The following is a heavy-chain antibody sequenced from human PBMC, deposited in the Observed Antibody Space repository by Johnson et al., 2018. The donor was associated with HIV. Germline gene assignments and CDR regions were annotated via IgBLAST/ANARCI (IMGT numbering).Heavy chain of an antibody. CDR3: AKDAYCSGGRCYGFGAFDI. Sequence: QVQLVESGGGVVQPGGSLRLSCAASGFTFSSCAMHWVRQAPGKGLEWVAVISYDGRKQYYAGSVKGRFTISRDNSKTTLYLQMNSLRADDTAVFYCAKDAYCSGGRCYGFGAFDIWGQGTMVIVSS. V-gene: IGHV3-30*04. CDR1: GFTFSSCA. D-gene: IGHD2-15*01. J-gene: IGHJ3*02. CDR2: ISYDGRKQ.